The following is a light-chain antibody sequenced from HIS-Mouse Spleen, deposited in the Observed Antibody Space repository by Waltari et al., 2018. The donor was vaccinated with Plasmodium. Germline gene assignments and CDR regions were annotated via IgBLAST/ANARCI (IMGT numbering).Light chain of an antibody. CDR1: ALPKKY. V-gene: IGLV3-10*01. J-gene: IGLJ3*02. CDR3: YSTDSSGNHRV. CDR2: EDS. Sequence: SYELTQPPSVSVSPGQTARITCSGDALPKKYAYWYQQKSGQAPVLVIYEDSKRPSGIPARFSGSSAWTMATLTISGAQVEDEADYYCYSTDSSGNHRVFGGGTKLTVL.